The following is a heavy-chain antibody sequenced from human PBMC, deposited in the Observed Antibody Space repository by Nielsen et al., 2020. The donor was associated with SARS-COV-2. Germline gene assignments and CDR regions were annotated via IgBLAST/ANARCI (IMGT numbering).Heavy chain of an antibody. D-gene: IGHD3-3*01. CDR1: GFTFTNFG. CDR3: ARDRSNFVEILEWLSGGNDY. Sequence: GGSLRLSCAASGFTFTNFGMHWVRQSPTKGLEWVAMISYDGSIKKYRDSVRGRFTISRDNAKNSLYLQMNSLRAEDTAVYYCARDRSNFVEILEWLSGGNDYWGQGTLVTVSS. CDR2: ISYDGSIK. V-gene: IGHV3-30*03. J-gene: IGHJ4*02.